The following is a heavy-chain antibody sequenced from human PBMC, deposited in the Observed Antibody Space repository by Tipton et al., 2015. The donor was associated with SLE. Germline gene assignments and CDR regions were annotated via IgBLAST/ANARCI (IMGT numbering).Heavy chain of an antibody. V-gene: IGHV4-59*12. CDR2: MYYSGTT. CDR3: ARGRDFKEAVAGRGWFDP. J-gene: IGHJ5*02. D-gene: IGHD6-19*01. CDR1: GASISSYS. Sequence: LRLSCTVSGASISSYSWSWIRQPPGKGLEWIGFMYYSGTTNYNPSLKSRVTISIDTSKNQFSLKLSSVTAADTAVYYCARGRDFKEAVAGRGWFDPWGQGTLVTVSS.